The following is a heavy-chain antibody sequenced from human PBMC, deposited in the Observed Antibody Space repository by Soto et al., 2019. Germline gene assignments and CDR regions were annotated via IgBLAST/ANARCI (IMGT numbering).Heavy chain of an antibody. J-gene: IGHJ4*02. CDR2: ISYDGSNQ. Sequence: QVQLVESGGGVVQPGRSLRLSCAASGFTFSSYGMHWVRQAPGKGLEWVAIISYDGSNQYYADSVKGRFTISRDNSKNTLFLQMNSLRPEDTAVYYCAKALGELSPESYDHWGQRILVTVSS. V-gene: IGHV3-30*18. CDR3: AKALGELSPESYDH. D-gene: IGHD3-16*02. CDR1: GFTFSSYG.